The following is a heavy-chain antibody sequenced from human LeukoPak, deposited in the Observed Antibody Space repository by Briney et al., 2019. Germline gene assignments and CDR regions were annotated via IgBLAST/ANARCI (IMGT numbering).Heavy chain of an antibody. V-gene: IGHV4-39*01. CDR2: IYYSGST. D-gene: IGHD3-10*01. J-gene: IGHJ3*01. CDR1: GGSISRSNYY. Sequence: SETLSLTCTVSGGSISRSNYYWGWIRQPPGGRLNWIGSIYYSGSTYYNPSLKSRVNMSVDTSNNKSSLKLSSVTATDTAVYYCAKHEGTDAFDLWGQGTMVTVSS. CDR3: AKHEGTDAFDL.